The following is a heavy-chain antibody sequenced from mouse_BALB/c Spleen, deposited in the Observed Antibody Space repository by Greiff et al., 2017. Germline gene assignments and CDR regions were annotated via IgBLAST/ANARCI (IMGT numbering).Heavy chain of an antibody. J-gene: IGHJ2*01. CDR2: IWAGGST. CDR1: GFSLTSYG. CDR3: ARDRGNYVYYFDY. Sequence: VKLVESGPGLVAPSQSLSITCTVSGFSLTSYGVHWVRQPPGKGLEWLGVIWAGGSTNYNSALMSRLSISKDNSKSQVFLKMNSLQTDDTAMYYCARDRGNYVYYFDYWGQGTTLTVSS. D-gene: IGHD2-1*01. V-gene: IGHV2-9*02.